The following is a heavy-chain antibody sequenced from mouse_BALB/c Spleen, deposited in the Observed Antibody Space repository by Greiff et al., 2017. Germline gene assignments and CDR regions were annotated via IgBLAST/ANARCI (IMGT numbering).Heavy chain of an antibody. CDR3: AREGDGYYAMEY. J-gene: IGHJ4*01. CDR2: ISSGSSTI. Sequence: EVKLVESGGGLVQPGGSRKLSCAASGFTFSSFGMHWVRQAPEKGLEWVAYISSGSSTIYYADTVKGRFTISRANTKNTLFLQMTSLRSEDTAMYYCAREGDGYYAMEYWGEGTSVTVSS. V-gene: IGHV5-17*02. CDR1: GFTFSSFG. D-gene: IGHD3-3*01.